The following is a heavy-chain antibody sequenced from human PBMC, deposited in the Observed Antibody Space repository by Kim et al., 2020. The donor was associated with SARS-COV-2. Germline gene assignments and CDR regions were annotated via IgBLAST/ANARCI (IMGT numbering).Heavy chain of an antibody. CDR1: GFTFDDYA. J-gene: IGHJ6*03. CDR3: AKDKGSGSYYYYMDV. CDR2: ITWNSGRI. V-gene: IGHV3-9*01. Sequence: GGSLRLSCAASGFTFDDYAMHWVRQAPGKGLEWVSGITWNSGRIGYADSVKGRFIISRDNAKNSLYLQMNSLRAEDTALYYCAKDKGSGSYYYYMDVWGKGTTVTVSS. D-gene: IGHD1-26*01.